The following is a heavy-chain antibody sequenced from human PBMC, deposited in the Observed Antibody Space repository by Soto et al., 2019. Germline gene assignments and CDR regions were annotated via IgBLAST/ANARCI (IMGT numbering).Heavy chain of an antibody. D-gene: IGHD5-12*01. J-gene: IGHJ4*02. CDR2: INPNSDAT. CDR1: GYTFIGYY. V-gene: IGHV1-2*02. CDR3: ARDVVSTIGDFDF. Sequence: ASVKVSCKACGYTFIGYYIHWVRQAPGQGLEWMGWINPNSDATNYAQKFQGRVTMTRDTSITTAYMELSRLRSDDTAVYYCARDVVSTIGDFDFWGQGTLVTVSS.